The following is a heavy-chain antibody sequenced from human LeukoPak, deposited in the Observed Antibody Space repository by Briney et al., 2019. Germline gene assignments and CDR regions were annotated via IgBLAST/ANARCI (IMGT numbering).Heavy chain of an antibody. D-gene: IGHD1-26*01. Sequence: SVKVSCKASGGTFSSYAISWVRQAPGQGLEWMGGIIPIFGTANYAQEFQGRVTITADESTSTAYMELSSLRSEDTAVYYCARLGRMRIVGATTQYITWGQGTLVIVSS. V-gene: IGHV1-69*13. CDR2: IIPIFGTA. J-gene: IGHJ5*02. CDR3: ARLGRMRIVGATTQYIT. CDR1: GGTFSSYA.